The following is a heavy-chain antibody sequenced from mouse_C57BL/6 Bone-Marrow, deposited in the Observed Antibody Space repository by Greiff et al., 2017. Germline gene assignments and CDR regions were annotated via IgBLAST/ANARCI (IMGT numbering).Heavy chain of an antibody. CDR2: IWWDDDK. D-gene: IGHD2-4*01. CDR1: GFSLSTFGMG. V-gene: IGHV8-8*01. Sequence: QVQLKESGPGLLQPSQTLSLTCSFSGFSLSTFGMGVGWIRQPSGKGLEWLAHIWWDDDKYYNPALKSRLTISKDTAKNQVFLKIANVDTADTATYYGARTLYYDYPFAYWGQGTLVTVSA. J-gene: IGHJ3*01. CDR3: ARTLYYDYPFAY.